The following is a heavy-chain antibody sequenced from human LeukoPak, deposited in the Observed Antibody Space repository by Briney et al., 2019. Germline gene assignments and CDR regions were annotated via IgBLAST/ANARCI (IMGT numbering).Heavy chain of an antibody. D-gene: IGHD2-2*01. CDR3: ARANGGRYCSSTSCYHRFEDI. J-gene: IGHJ3*02. CDR1: GGSISSGDYY. Sequence: SQTLSLTCTVSGGSISSGDYYWSWIRQPPGKGLEWIGYIYYSGSTYYNPSLKSRVTISVDTSKNQFSLKLSSVTAADTAVYYCARANGGRYCSSTSCYHRFEDIWGQGTMVTVSS. V-gene: IGHV4-30-4*08. CDR2: IYYSGST.